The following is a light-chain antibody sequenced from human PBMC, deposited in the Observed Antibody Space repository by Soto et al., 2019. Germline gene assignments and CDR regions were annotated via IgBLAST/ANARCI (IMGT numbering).Light chain of an antibody. Sequence: DIVLTQSPGTLSLSPGERATLSCRASQTVGSSYLAWYQQKLGQAPRLLIYATSSRATGIPDRFSGSGSGTDFTLTISRLEPEDFAVYYCQQSGPSPPLTFGGGTKVEI. V-gene: IGKV3-20*01. CDR2: ATS. CDR3: QQSGPSPPLT. CDR1: QTVGSSY. J-gene: IGKJ4*01.